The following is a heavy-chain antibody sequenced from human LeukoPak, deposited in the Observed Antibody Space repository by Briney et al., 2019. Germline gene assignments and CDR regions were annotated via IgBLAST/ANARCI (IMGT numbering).Heavy chain of an antibody. D-gene: IGHD6-19*01. CDR3: VRGSGWFFGL. CDR2: IKEDGRDI. CDR1: QFSINYDW. J-gene: IGHJ4*02. Sequence: SGGSLRLSCAASQFSINYDWMHWVRQAPGKGLEWVASIKEDGRDIHYLDSVKGRFSISRDNAKNSLYLEMNTLRAEDTAVYYCVRGSGWFFGLWGQGSLVTVSS. V-gene: IGHV3-7*01.